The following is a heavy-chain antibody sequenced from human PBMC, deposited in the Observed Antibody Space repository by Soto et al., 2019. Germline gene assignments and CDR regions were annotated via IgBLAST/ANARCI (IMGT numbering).Heavy chain of an antibody. CDR2: ISAYNGNT. CDR1: GYTFTSYG. J-gene: IGHJ6*02. D-gene: IGHD6-13*01. V-gene: IGHV1-18*01. Sequence: QVQLVQSGAEVKKPGASVKVSCKASGYTFTSYGISWVRQAPGQGLEWMGWISAYNGNTNYAQKLQGRVTMITDTSTSTAYMELRSLRSDDTAVYYCARDDSSSWNSYYYYGMDVWGQGTTVTVSS. CDR3: ARDDSSSWNSYYYYGMDV.